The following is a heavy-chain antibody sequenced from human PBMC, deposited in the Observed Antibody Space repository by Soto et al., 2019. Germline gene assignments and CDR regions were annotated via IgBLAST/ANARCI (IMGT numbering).Heavy chain of an antibody. Sequence: QVQLVESGGGVVQPGRSLRLSCAASGFTFSSYAMHWVRQAPGKGLEWVAVISYDGSNKYYADSVKGRFTISRDNSRNTLYLQMNSLRAEDTAVYYCARDSFEFLTDYGMDVWGQGTTVTVSS. CDR3: ARDSFEFLTDYGMDV. V-gene: IGHV3-30-3*01. CDR2: ISYDGSNK. CDR1: GFTFSSYA. J-gene: IGHJ6*02. D-gene: IGHD3-10*01.